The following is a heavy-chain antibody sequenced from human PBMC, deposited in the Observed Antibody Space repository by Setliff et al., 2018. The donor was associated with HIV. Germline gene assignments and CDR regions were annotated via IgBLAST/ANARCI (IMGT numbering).Heavy chain of an antibody. J-gene: IGHJ5*02. V-gene: IGHV4-39*01. D-gene: IGHD4-4*01. CDR3: ASGGRSTVATWAWFDP. CDR1: GASIGRRSDC. CDR2: FYYSWNT. Sequence: PSETQSLTCTVSGASIGRRSDCWGWIRQPPGKGLEWIGSFYYSWNTYYNPYLKSRVTIYVDTSKNQFSLKLTSVTAAVTAVYYCASGGRSTVATWAWFDPWGHATLVTVSS.